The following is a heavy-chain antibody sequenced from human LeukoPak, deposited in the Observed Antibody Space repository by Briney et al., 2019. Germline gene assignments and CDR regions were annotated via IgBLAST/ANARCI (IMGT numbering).Heavy chain of an antibody. Sequence: TGGSLRLSCAASGFTFTSYGMHWVRQAPGKGLEWVAVIWYDGINKYYADSVKGRFTISRDNSKNTLYLQMNSLRAEDTAVYYCASERYCSGGSCSPGLWGQGTLVTVSS. CDR2: IWYDGINK. D-gene: IGHD2-15*01. CDR3: ASERYCSGGSCSPGL. CDR1: GFTFTSYG. V-gene: IGHV3-33*01. J-gene: IGHJ4*02.